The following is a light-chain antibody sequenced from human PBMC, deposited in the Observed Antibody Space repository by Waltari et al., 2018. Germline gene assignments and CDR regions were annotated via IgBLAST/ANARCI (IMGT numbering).Light chain of an antibody. J-gene: IGKJ1*01. CDR1: QAISSY. Sequence: IQMSQSPSSLSASVGDRVTITCRASQAISSYLNWYQQKPERAPKLLIYYADSLASGVPSRFSGSGSGTEFTLTISSLQPEDFATYYCQQGNTYPWTFGQGTTVEIK. V-gene: IGKV1-13*02. CDR2: YAD. CDR3: QQGNTYPWT.